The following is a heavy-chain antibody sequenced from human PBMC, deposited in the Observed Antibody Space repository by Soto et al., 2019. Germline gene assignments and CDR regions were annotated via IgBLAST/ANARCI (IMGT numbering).Heavy chain of an antibody. D-gene: IGHD4-17*01. J-gene: IGHJ4*02. Sequence: GGSLRLSCAASGFTFSSYAMNWVRQAPGKGLEWVSVISGSGGSTHYADSVKGRFTISRDNPRNTLYLQMNSLRAEDTAVYYCAKGRRQVTTWGDYFDYWGQGTLVTVSS. CDR2: ISGSGGST. V-gene: IGHV3-23*01. CDR1: GFTFSSYA. CDR3: AKGRRQVTTWGDYFDY.